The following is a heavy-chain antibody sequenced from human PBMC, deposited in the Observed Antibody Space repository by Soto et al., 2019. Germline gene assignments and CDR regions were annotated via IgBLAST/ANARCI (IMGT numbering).Heavy chain of an antibody. CDR3: AKPIAALRYYFDY. Sequence: EVQLLESGGGLVQPGGSLRLSCAASGFTFSSYAMSWVRQAPGKGLEWVSAISGSGGSTYYADSVKGRFTISRDNSKNTLYRQMNSLRAEDTAVYYCAKPIAALRYYFDYWGQGTLVTVSS. V-gene: IGHV3-23*01. J-gene: IGHJ4*02. CDR1: GFTFSSYA. CDR2: ISGSGGST. D-gene: IGHD6-6*01.